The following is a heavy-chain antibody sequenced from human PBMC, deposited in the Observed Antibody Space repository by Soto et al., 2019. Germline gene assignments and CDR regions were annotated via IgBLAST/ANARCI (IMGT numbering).Heavy chain of an antibody. CDR2: IWYDGSNK. CDR3: ARDRYSSGWYDLDY. J-gene: IGHJ4*02. V-gene: IGHV3-33*01. CDR1: GFTFSSYG. D-gene: IGHD6-19*01. Sequence: QVQLVESGGGVVQPGRSLRLSGAASGFTFSSYGMHWVRQAPGKGLEWVAVIWYDGSNKYYADSVKGRFTISRDNSKNTLYLQMNSLRAEDTAVYYCARDRYSSGWYDLDYWGQGTLVTVSS.